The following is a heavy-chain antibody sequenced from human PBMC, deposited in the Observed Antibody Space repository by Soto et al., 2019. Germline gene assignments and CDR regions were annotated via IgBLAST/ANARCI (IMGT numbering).Heavy chain of an antibody. CDR3: AREDQGCSSTSCWTVFDI. CDR2: INAGNGNT. D-gene: IGHD2-2*01. Sequence: VASVKVSCKASGYTFTSYAMHWVRQAPGQRLEWMGWINAGNGNTKYSQKFQGRVTITRDTSASTAYMELSSLRSEDTAVYYCAREDQGCSSTSCWTVFDIWGQGTMVIVSS. J-gene: IGHJ3*02. CDR1: GYTFTSYA. V-gene: IGHV1-3*01.